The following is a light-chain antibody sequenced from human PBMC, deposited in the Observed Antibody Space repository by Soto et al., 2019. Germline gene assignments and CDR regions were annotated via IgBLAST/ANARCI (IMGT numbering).Light chain of an antibody. CDR2: DVS. CDR3: QQYDDLPLT. J-gene: IGKJ4*01. V-gene: IGKV1-33*01. Sequence: DIQMTQSPSSLSASVGDSVTITCQASQDISNYLNWYQHQPGKAPKRLIYDVSNLVTGVPSRFSGSGSGTDFTFTINSLQPEDISTYYCQQYDDLPLTVGGGTKVEIK. CDR1: QDISNY.